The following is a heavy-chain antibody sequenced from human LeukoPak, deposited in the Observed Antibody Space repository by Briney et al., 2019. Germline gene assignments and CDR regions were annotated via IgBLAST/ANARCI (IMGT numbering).Heavy chain of an antibody. CDR1: GFTFSNHA. CDR3: AKWGDYDVLTGYYGSDY. Sequence: GASLRLTCAASGFTFSNHAMSWVRQAPGKGLDWGSAITGSGGNTYYADSVKGRFTISRDNSKNTLYLQMNSLRAEDTAVYYCAKWGDYDVLTGYYGSDYWGQGALVTVSS. J-gene: IGHJ4*02. D-gene: IGHD3-9*01. V-gene: IGHV3-23*01. CDR2: ITGSGGNT.